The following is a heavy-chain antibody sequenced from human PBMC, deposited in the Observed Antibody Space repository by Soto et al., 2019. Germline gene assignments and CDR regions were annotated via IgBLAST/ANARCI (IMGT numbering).Heavy chain of an antibody. Sequence: GGSLRLSCAASGFTFSGSAMHWVRQASGKGLEWVGRIRSKANSYATAYAASVKGRFTISRDDSKNTAYLQMNSLKTEDTAVYYCTTRVVATIGPNIPDFDYWGQGTLVTVSS. V-gene: IGHV3-73*01. CDR2: IRSKANSYAT. CDR1: GFTFSGSA. CDR3: TTRVVATIGPNIPDFDY. D-gene: IGHD5-12*01. J-gene: IGHJ4*02.